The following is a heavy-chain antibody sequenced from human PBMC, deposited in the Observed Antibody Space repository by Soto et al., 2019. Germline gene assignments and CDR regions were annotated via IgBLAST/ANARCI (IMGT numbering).Heavy chain of an antibody. Sequence: SETLSLTCAVSGGSISSWGYYVSWIRQHPGKGLEWIGYIYYSGSTYYNPSLKSRVTISVDTSKNQFSLKLSSVTAADTAVYYCARELDTAMVYDYWGQGTLVTVSS. CDR1: GGSISSWGYY. D-gene: IGHD5-18*01. CDR3: ARELDTAMVYDY. J-gene: IGHJ4*02. CDR2: IYYSGST. V-gene: IGHV4-31*11.